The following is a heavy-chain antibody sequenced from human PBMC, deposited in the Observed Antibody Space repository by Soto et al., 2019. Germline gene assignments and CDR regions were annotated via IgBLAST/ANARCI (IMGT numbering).Heavy chain of an antibody. CDR1: GFTFSGYL. J-gene: IGHJ6*02. Sequence: GGSLRLSCAASGFTFSGYLMILVRQAPGKGLEWVANIKQDGSEKYYADSVKGRFTISRDNSKNTLYLQMNSLRAEDTAVYYCAIRYYYYGMDVWGQGTTVTVSS. CDR2: IKQDGSEK. CDR3: AIRYYYYGMDV. V-gene: IGHV3-7*03.